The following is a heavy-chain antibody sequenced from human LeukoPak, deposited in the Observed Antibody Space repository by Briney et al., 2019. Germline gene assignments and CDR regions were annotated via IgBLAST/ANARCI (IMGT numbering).Heavy chain of an antibody. J-gene: IGHJ3*02. Sequence: PSETLSLTCTVSGGSISSSSYYWGWILQPPGKGLEWIGTIYYRGSTYYNPSLKSRVTISVDTSKKQFSLKLSSVTATDKAVYYCARHEAAYCGGDCYLRAFDIWGQGTMVTVSS. CDR3: ARHEAAYCGGDCYLRAFDI. CDR1: GGSISSSSYY. CDR2: IYYRGST. D-gene: IGHD2-21*02. V-gene: IGHV4-39*01.